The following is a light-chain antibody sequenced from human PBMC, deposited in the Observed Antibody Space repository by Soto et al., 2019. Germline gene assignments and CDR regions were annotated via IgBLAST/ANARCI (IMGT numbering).Light chain of an antibody. CDR1: SSNIGAGYD. Sequence: QSVLTQPPSVSGAPGQRVTISCTGSSSNIGAGYDVHWYQQLPGTAPKLLIYGNSNRHSGVPDRFSGSKSGTSASLAITGLQAEDEADYYCQSYDSSLSGLGVFGGGTKLTVL. CDR2: GNS. J-gene: IGLJ2*01. V-gene: IGLV1-40*01. CDR3: QSYDSSLSGLGV.